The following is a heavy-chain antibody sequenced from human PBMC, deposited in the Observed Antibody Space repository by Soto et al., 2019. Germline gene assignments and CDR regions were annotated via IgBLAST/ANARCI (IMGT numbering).Heavy chain of an antibody. V-gene: IGHV1-18*01. D-gene: IGHD3-22*01. CDR2: ISAYNGNT. CDR1: GYTFTSYG. J-gene: IGHJ3*02. Sequence: QVQLVQSGAEVKKPGASVKVSCKASGYTFTSYGISWVRQAPGQGLEWMGWISAYNGNTNYAQKLQGRVTMTTDTSTRTAYVELRSLRSADTAVYYCASCGSGYCDAFDIWGQGTMVTVSS. CDR3: ASCGSGYCDAFDI.